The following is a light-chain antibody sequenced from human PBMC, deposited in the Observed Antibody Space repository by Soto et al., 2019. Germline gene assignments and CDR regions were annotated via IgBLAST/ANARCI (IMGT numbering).Light chain of an antibody. CDR3: CSYAGSYTFGV. Sequence: QSALTQPRSVSGSPGQSVTISCIGTSSDVGSYNYVSWYQQHPGKAPKLMIYDVRKRPSGVPDRFSGSKSGNTASLTISGLQAEDEADYYCCSYAGSYTFGVFGTGTKLTVL. CDR2: DVR. J-gene: IGLJ1*01. CDR1: SSDVGSYNY. V-gene: IGLV2-11*01.